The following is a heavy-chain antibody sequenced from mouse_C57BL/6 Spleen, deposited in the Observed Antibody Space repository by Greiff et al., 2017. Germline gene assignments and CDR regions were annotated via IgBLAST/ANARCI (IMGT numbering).Heavy chain of an antibody. CDR2: IYPRDGST. CDR1: GYTFTDHT. V-gene: IGHV1-78*01. CDR3: AKIYYDYDGYFDV. Sequence: VQLQQSDAELVKPGASVKISCKVSGYTFTDHTIHWMKQRPEQGLEWIGYIYPRDGSTKYNEKFKGKATLTADKSSSTAYMQLNSLTSEDSAVXFCAKIYYDYDGYFDVWGTGTTVTVSS. D-gene: IGHD2-4*01. J-gene: IGHJ1*03.